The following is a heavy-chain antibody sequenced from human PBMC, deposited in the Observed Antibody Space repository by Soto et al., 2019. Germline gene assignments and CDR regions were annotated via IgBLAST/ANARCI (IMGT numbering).Heavy chain of an antibody. CDR1: GFTFSSYA. D-gene: IGHD5-12*01. CDR3: AKAWRYDAELDS. V-gene: IGHV3-23*01. Sequence: EVQLLESGGGLVQPGGSLRLSCAASGFTFSSYAMSWVRQAPGKGLEWVSCINGNGDSTYYADSVKGRFTISRDNSKNARLLQMDGLRADDPAVYYCAKAWRYDAELDSWGQGSLFTV. J-gene: IGHJ4*02. CDR2: INGNGDST.